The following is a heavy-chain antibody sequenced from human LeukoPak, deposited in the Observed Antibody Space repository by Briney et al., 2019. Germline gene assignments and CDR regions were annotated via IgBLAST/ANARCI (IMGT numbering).Heavy chain of an antibody. CDR2: INHSGST. CDR1: GGSFSGYY. CDR3: ARFGVNYDMDV. Sequence: SETLSLTCAVYGGSFSGYYWSWIRQPPGKGLEWIGEINHSGSTNYNPSLKSRVTISVDTSKNQFSLKLSSVTAADTAIYYCARFGVNYDMDVWGQGTTVTVSS. D-gene: IGHD3-16*01. V-gene: IGHV4-34*01. J-gene: IGHJ6*02.